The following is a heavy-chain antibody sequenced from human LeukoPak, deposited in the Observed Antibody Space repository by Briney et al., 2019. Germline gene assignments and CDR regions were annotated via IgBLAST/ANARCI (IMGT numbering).Heavy chain of an antibody. J-gene: IGHJ3*02. V-gene: IGHV4-34*01. CDR3: ARDQIGEVVTAIPLHAFDI. CDR1: GGSFSGYY. Sequence: PSETLSLTCAVYGGSFSGYYWNWIRQPPGKGLEWIGEINHSGSTNYNPSLKSRVTISVDTSKNQFSLKLSSVTAADTAVYYCARDQIGEVVTAIPLHAFDIWGQGTMVTVSS. CDR2: INHSGST. D-gene: IGHD2-21*02.